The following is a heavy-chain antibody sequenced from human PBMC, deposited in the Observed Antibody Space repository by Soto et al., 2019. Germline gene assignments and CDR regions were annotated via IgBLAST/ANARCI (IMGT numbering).Heavy chain of an antibody. CDR2: TYYRSKWYN. Sequence: SQTLSLTCVSSVDSVSSNSAASNSIMQSPSRGLEWLGRTYYRSKWYNDYAVSVKSRITINPDTSKNQFSLQLNSVTPEDTAVYYCARDPIVYTDCYGMDVWGQGTTVTVSS. J-gene: IGHJ6*02. CDR3: ARDPIVYTDCYGMDV. D-gene: IGHD2-15*01. V-gene: IGHV6-1*01. CDR1: VDSVSSNSAA.